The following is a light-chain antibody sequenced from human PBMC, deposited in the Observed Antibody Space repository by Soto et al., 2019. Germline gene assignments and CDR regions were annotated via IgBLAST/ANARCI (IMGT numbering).Light chain of an antibody. CDR2: KAS. Sequence: DIQMTQSPSTLSASVGDRVTITCRASQSISSWLAWYQQKPGKAPKLLIYKASSLESGVPSRFSGSESGTEFTLTISRLQPDDFATYYCQQYNSFTTFGQGTKVEIK. CDR1: QSISSW. CDR3: QQYNSFTT. V-gene: IGKV1-5*03. J-gene: IGKJ1*01.